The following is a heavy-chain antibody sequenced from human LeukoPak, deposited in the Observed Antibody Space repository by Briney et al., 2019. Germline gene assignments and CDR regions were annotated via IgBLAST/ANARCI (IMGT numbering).Heavy chain of an antibody. J-gene: IGHJ4*02. CDR3: ARDLLLWFGETHSSVDY. CDR2: INPNSGGT. V-gene: IGHV1-2*06. D-gene: IGHD3-10*01. CDR1: GYTFTGYY. Sequence: ASVKVSCKASGYTFTGYYMHWVRQAPGQGLEWMGRINPNSGGTNYAQKFQGRVTMTRDTSISTAYTELSRLRSDDTAVYYCARDLLLWFGETHSSVDYWGQGTLVTVSS.